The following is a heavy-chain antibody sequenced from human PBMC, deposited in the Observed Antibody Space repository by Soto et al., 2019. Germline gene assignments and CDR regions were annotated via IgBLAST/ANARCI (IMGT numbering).Heavy chain of an antibody. D-gene: IGHD3-10*01. CDR2: ISGTGSI. J-gene: IGHJ4*02. CDR3: ERDRYGSGSLFDS. CDR1: GFSFSSYS. Sequence: GGSLRLSCAASGFSFSSYSMNWVRQAPGKGLEWLSYISGTGSIYYADSVKGRFTISRDNAKQSLYLQMNSLRDEDTAVYYCERDRYGSGSLFDSWGQGTLVTVSS. V-gene: IGHV3-48*02.